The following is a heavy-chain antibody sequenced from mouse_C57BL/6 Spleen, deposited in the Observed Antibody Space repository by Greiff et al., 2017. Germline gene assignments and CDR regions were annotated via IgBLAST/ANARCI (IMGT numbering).Heavy chain of an antibody. V-gene: IGHV1-69*01. CDR3: AKTAQATLGFAY. CDR2: IDPSDSYT. Sequence: QVQLKQPGAELVMPGASVKLSCKASGYTFTSYWMHWVKQRPGQGLEWIGEIDPSDSYTNYNQKFKGKSTLTVDKSSSTAYMQLSSLTSEDSAVDYCAKTAQATLGFAYWGQGTLVTVSA. CDR1: GYTFTSYW. J-gene: IGHJ3*01. D-gene: IGHD3-2*02.